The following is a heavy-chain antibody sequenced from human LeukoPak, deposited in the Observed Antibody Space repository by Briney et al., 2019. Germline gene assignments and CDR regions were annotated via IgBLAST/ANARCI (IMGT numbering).Heavy chain of an antibody. CDR1: SGSFRNYF. Sequence: SETLSLTCTVSSGSFRNYFWSWIRQPAGQGLEWIGRIYTSGGTNYNPSLKSRVTMSVDTSKNQFSLRLNSVTAADTAVYYCARARNYGSSYYFGYWGQGTLVTVSS. CDR3: ARARNYGSSYYFGY. J-gene: IGHJ4*02. D-gene: IGHD1-7*01. CDR2: IYTSGGT. V-gene: IGHV4-4*07.